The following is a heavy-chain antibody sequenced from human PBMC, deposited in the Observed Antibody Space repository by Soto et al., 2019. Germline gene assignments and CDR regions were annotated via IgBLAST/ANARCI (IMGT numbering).Heavy chain of an antibody. J-gene: IGHJ6*02. D-gene: IGHD3-22*01. Sequence: QVQLVESGGGVVPPGRSLRLSCAASGFTFSTCAMHWVRQAPGKGLEWVAVIASDASFKHYADSVQGRFTISRDNSKNTLDLQMNSLRAEDTALYYCASEPMTPPTFSHYGMDVWGQGTTVTVSS. CDR3: ASEPMTPPTFSHYGMDV. CDR1: GFTFSTCA. V-gene: IGHV3-30-3*01. CDR2: IASDASFK.